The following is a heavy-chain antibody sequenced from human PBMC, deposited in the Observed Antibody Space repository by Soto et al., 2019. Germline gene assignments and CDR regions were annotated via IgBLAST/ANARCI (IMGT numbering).Heavy chain of an antibody. Sequence: SETLSLTCTVSGGSISSYYWSWIRQPPGKGLEWIGYISYSGSTNYNPSLKSRVTISVDTSKNKFSLKLSSVTAADTAVYYCARLLYGSGWCVDYWGQGTLVTVSS. V-gene: IGHV4-59*08. D-gene: IGHD6-19*01. CDR3: ARLLYGSGWCVDY. CDR2: ISYSGST. CDR1: GGSISSYY. J-gene: IGHJ4*02.